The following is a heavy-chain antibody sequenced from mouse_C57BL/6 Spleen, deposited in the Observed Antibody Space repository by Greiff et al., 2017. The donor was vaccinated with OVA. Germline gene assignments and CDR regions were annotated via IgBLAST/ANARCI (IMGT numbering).Heavy chain of an antibody. CDR1: GYTFTSYW. Sequence: VQLQQPGAELVKPGASVKLSCKASGYTFTSYWMHWVKQRPGQGLEWIGMIHPNSGSTNYNEKFKSKATLTVDKSSSTAYMQLSSLTSEDSAVYYCAKEYGYDAMDYWGQGTSVTVSS. J-gene: IGHJ4*01. V-gene: IGHV1-64*01. CDR2: IHPNSGST. CDR3: AKEYGYDAMDY. D-gene: IGHD1-1*02.